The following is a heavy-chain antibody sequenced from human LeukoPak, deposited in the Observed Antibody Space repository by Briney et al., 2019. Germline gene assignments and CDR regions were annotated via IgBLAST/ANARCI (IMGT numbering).Heavy chain of an antibody. CDR1: GGTFSSYA. J-gene: IGHJ4*02. V-gene: IGHV1-69*04. D-gene: IGHD6-19*01. CDR3: SRDLPSSEKWLVWVRDYFDY. CDR2: IIPILGIA. Sequence: SENLSCNASGGTFSSYAISWGRQAPGQGLEWMGRIIPILGIANYDQKLQDRGTITTDKSTKTAYMVLRSLRSDDTAVEYCSRDLPSSEKWLVWVRDYFDYWGQGTLVTVSS.